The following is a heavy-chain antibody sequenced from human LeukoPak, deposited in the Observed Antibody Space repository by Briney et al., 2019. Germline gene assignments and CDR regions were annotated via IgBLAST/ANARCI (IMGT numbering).Heavy chain of an antibody. CDR1: GGSISSSNYY. CDR2: IFYSGST. J-gene: IGHJ4*02. Sequence: SETLSLTCTVSGGSISSSNYYWGWIRQPPGKGLEWIGSIFYSGSTYYDPSLKSRVTISVDTSRNQFSLKLSSVTAADTAVYYCARLSYLRYFDYWGQGTLVTVSS. CDR3: ARLSYLRYFDY. D-gene: IGHD3-9*01. V-gene: IGHV4-39*01.